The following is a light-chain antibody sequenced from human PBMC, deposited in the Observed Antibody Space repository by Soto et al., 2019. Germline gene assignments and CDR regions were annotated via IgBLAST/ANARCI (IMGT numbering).Light chain of an antibody. CDR2: DAS. J-gene: IGKJ3*01. Sequence: ILSAQSPATLSLSPGERSTLSCRASQSVSSYFAWYKHEPGQAPRLLIYDASNRASGIPARFSGSGSGTDFTLTIISLGPEDFGVYYGQERSNGGVTVGPVTKADIK. CDR3: QERSNGGVT. CDR1: QSVSSY. V-gene: IGKV3-11*01.